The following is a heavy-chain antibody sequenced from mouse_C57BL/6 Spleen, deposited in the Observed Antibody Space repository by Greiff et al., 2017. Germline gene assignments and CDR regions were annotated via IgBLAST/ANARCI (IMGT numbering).Heavy chain of an antibody. D-gene: IGHD1-1*01. Sequence: QVQLQQSGAELVTPGASVKMSCKASGYTFTSYWITWVKQRPGQGLEWIGDIYPGSGSTNYNEKFKSKATLTVDTSSSTAYMQLSSLTSEDSAVYYCARDGSSPAWFAYWGQGTLVTVSA. CDR3: ARDGSSPAWFAY. CDR1: GYTFTSYW. J-gene: IGHJ3*01. V-gene: IGHV1-55*01. CDR2: IYPGSGST.